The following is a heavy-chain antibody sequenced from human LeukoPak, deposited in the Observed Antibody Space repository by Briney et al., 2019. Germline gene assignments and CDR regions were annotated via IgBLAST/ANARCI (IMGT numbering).Heavy chain of an antibody. CDR3: ARAEKAVTGTLDY. CDR1: GDSISNYY. Sequence: PSETLSLTCTVSGDSISNYYSSWIRQSPGKKLEWIGYMYNRGSAIYNPSLKSRVTISTDTSKNQFSLRLTSVTAADTAVYYCARAEKAVTGTLDYWGQGTLITVSS. CDR2: MYNRGSA. V-gene: IGHV4-59*01. D-gene: IGHD6-19*01. J-gene: IGHJ4*02.